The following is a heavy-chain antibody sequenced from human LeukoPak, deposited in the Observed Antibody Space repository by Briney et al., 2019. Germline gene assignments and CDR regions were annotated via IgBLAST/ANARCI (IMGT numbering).Heavy chain of an antibody. CDR1: GGSISSYY. D-gene: IGHD3-10*01. V-gene: IGHV4-59*01. CDR2: IYYSGST. Sequence: SETLSLTCTVSGGSISSYYWSWIRQPPGKGLEWIGYIYYSGSTNYNPSLKRRVTISVETTKDQFSLKLSSATAAYTAASYSTRRRYSSGSYPYCGQAGLATVSS. CDR3: TRRRYSSGSYPY. J-gene: IGHJ4*02.